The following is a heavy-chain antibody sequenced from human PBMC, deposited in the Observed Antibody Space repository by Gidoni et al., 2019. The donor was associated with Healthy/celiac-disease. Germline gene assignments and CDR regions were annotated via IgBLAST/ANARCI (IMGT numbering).Heavy chain of an antibody. Sequence: EVQLVESGGGLVKPGGSLRLSCAASGFTFSSYSMNWVRQATGKGLEWVSSISSSSSYIYYADSWKGRFTISRDNAKNSLYLQMNSLRAEDTAVYYCARESYDSSGYYSVGAFDIWGQGTMVTVSS. D-gene: IGHD3-22*01. V-gene: IGHV3-21*01. J-gene: IGHJ3*02. CDR2: ISSSSSYI. CDR1: GFTFSSYS. CDR3: ARESYDSSGYYSVGAFDI.